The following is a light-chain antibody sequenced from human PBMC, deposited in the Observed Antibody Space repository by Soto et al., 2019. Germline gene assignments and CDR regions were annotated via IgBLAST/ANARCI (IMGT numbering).Light chain of an antibody. CDR1: QSVISN. J-gene: IGKJ1*01. CDR2: GAS. V-gene: IGKV3-20*01. Sequence: EMVMTQSPVTLSVSPGESATLSCRASQSVISNLAWYQQKPGQAPRLLIYGASSRATGIPDRFSGSGSGTDFTLTISRLEPEDCAVYYCQQYGSSPWTFCQGTKVDIK. CDR3: QQYGSSPWT.